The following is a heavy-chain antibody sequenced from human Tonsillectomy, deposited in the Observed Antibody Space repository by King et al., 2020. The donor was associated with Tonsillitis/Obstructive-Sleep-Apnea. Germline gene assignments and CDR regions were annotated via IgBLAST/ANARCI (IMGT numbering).Heavy chain of an antibody. CDR1: GFTFSSYA. D-gene: IGHD6-13*01. J-gene: IGHJ5*02. V-gene: IGHV3-30*04. Sequence: VQLVESGGGVVQPGRSLRLSCAASGFTFSSYAMHWVRQAPGKGLEWVAVISYDGSNIYYADSVKGRFTISRDNSKNTLYLQMNSLRAEDTAVYYCARGYSSSWYLIVGWFDPWGQGTLVTVSS. CDR2: ISYDGSNI. CDR3: ARGYSSSWYLIVGWFDP.